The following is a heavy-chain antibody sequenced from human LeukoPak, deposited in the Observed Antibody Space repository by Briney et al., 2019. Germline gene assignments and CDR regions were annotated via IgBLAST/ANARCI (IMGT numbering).Heavy chain of an antibody. V-gene: IGHV1-18*01. Sequence: ASVKVSCKASGYTFTSYGISCVRQAPGQGLEWMGWISAYNGNTNYAQKLQGRVTMTTDTSTSTAYMELRSLRSDDTAVYYCARDIAVTIPDDYWGQGTLVTVSS. CDR2: ISAYNGNT. CDR3: ARDIAVTIPDDY. J-gene: IGHJ4*01. CDR1: GYTFTSYG. D-gene: IGHD6-19*01.